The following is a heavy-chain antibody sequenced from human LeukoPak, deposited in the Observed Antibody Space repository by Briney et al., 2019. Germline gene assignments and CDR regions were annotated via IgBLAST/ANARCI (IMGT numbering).Heavy chain of an antibody. CDR1: GHTFTGYY. Sequence: GASVKVSCKASGHTFTGYYMHRVRQAPGQGLEWMGWIIPNSGGTNYAQKFQGRVTMTRDTSISTAYMELSRLRSDDTAVYYCARDRGYYYDSSGYYYFDYWGQGTLVTGSS. J-gene: IGHJ4*02. V-gene: IGHV1-2*02. CDR3: ARDRGYYYDSSGYYYFDY. D-gene: IGHD3-22*01. CDR2: IIPNSGGT.